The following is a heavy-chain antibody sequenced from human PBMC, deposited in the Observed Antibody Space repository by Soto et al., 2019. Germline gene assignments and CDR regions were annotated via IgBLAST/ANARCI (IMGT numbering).Heavy chain of an antibody. CDR2: INPIFGTP. CDR1: GGTFSSYA. J-gene: IGHJ4*02. V-gene: IGHV1-69*06. CDR3: AREGRQFDY. Sequence: SVKVSCKASGGTFSSYAISWVRQAPGQGLEWMGGINPIFGTPHYAQKYQGRVTITADTFTNTAYMELTRLTSDDTAVYFCAREGRQFDYWGQGTLVTVYS.